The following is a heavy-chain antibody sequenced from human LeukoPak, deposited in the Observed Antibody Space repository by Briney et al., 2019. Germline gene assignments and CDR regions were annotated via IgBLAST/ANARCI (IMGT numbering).Heavy chain of an antibody. CDR1: GYTFTGYY. CDR2: INPNSGGT. J-gene: IGHJ4*02. Sequence: GASVKVSCKASGYTFTGYYMHWVRQAPGQGLEWMGWINPNSGGTNYAQKFQGRVTMTRDTSISTAYMELSRLRSDDTAVYYCARAGRLKSGSSPSGYWGQGTLVTVSS. D-gene: IGHD3-10*01. V-gene: IGHV1-2*02. CDR3: ARAGRLKSGSSPSGY.